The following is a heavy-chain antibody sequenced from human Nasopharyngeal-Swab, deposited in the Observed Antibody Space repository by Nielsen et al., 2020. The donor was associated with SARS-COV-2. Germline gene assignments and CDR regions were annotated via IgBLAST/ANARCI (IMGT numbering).Heavy chain of an antibody. J-gene: IGHJ6*02. V-gene: IGHV5-51*01. CDR2: IYPGDSDT. CDR3: ARSGTYYGMDV. CDR1: GYIFASYW. D-gene: IGHD1-26*01. Sequence: QVSCNASGYIFASYWIGWVRQMPGRGLEWMGIIYPGDSDTRYSPSFQGQVTISVDKSINTAFLHSSSLKASDIATYYCARSGTYYGMDVWGQGTTVIVSS.